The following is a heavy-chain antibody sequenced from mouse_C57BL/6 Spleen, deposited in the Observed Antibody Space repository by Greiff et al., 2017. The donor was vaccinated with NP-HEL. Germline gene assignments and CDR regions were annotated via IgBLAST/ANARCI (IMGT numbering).Heavy chain of an antibody. CDR1: GYTFTGYW. CDR3: ARTEIYYGNPYYAMDY. J-gene: IGHJ4*01. Sequence: QVQLQQSGAELMKPGASVKLSCKATGYTFTGYWIEWVKQRPGHGLEWIGEILPGSGSTNYNEKFKGKATFTADTSSNTAYMQLSSLTTEDSAIYYWARTEIYYGNPYYAMDYWGQGTSVTVSS. V-gene: IGHV1-9*01. D-gene: IGHD2-1*01. CDR2: ILPGSGST.